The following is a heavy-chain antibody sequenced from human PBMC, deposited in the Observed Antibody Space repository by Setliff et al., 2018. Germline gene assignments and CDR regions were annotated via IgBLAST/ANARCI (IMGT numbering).Heavy chain of an antibody. V-gene: IGHV1-69*13. Sequence: SVKVSCKTSGGTFKNHAISWVRQAPGQGLEWMGGTIPMFDRPNYAQKFQGRVAITADESTNTAYIEISNLRYEDTAVYYCARGNMDVVAAGGKYSGLAFWGQGTTVTV. J-gene: IGHJ6*02. D-gene: IGHD6-13*01. CDR1: GGTFKNHA. CDR2: TIPMFDRP. CDR3: ARGNMDVVAAGGKYSGLAF.